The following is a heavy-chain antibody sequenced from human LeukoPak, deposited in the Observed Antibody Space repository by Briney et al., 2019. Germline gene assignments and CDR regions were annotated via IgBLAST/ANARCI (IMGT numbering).Heavy chain of an antibody. D-gene: IGHD1-26*01. J-gene: IGHJ4*02. CDR2: ISYDGSNK. Sequence: PGGSLRLSCAASGFAFSNYNMNWVRQTPGKGLEWVAVISYDGSNKYYADSVKGRFTISRDNSKNTLYLQMNSLRAEDTAVYYCAREEGGSYPTGYFDYWGQGTLVTVSS. CDR3: AREEGGSYPTGYFDY. V-gene: IGHV3-30-3*01. CDR1: GFAFSNYN.